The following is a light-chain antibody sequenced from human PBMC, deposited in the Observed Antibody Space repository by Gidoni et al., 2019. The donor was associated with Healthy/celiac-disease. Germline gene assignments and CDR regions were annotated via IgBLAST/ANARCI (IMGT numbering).Light chain of an antibody. CDR1: QAISSY. V-gene: IGKV1-9*01. CDR3: QQLNSYPLP. Sequence: IQLTQSPSALSASVGDRVTITCRASQAISSYLAWYQQKPGKATKLLIYASSTLQSGVPSRFSGSGSGTDFTLTISSLQPQDFATYSCQQLNSYPLPFGQGTKVEIK. CDR2: ASS. J-gene: IGKJ1*01.